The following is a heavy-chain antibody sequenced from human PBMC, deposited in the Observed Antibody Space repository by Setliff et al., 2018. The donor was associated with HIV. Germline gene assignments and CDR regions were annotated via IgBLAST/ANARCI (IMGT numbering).Heavy chain of an antibody. CDR3: AKDVLVGGTYRLVPDH. D-gene: IGHD3-9*01. J-gene: IGHJ4*02. V-gene: IGHV3-48*01. Sequence: PGGSLRLSCVASGMNLQKTWMTWVRQAPGKGLEWVSYISSSGSTIYYADSVKGRFTISRDNSKNTLYLQMNSLRAEDTAVYYCAKDVLVGGTYRLVPDHWGQGTLVTVSS. CDR2: ISSSGSTI. CDR1: GMNLQKTW.